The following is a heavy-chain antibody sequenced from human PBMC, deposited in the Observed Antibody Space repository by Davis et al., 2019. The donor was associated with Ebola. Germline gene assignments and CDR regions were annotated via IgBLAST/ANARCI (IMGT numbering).Heavy chain of an antibody. CDR3: AREAGATTRIYDS. V-gene: IGHV1-69*13. J-gene: IGHJ5*01. CDR1: GGTFSNYA. CDR2: IIPIFGTT. Sequence: SVKVSCKASGGTFSNYAISWVRQAPGQGLEWMGGIIPIFGTTNYAQKFQGRVTITADESTSTAYMEVSSLRSEDTALYYCAREAGATTRIYDSWGQGTLVTVSS. D-gene: IGHD1-26*01.